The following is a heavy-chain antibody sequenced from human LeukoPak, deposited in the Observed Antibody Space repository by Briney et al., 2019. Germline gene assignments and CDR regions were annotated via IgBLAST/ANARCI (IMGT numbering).Heavy chain of an antibody. CDR1: GYTFTVYY. CDR2: INPNSGGT. CDR3: ARDRGVGATPRDAFDI. Sequence: ASVKVSCKASGYTFTVYYMHWVRQAPGQGLEWMGWINPNSGGTNYAQKFQGRVTMTRDTSISTAYMELSRLRSDDTAVYYCARDRGVGATPRDAFDIWGQGTMVTVSS. J-gene: IGHJ3*02. V-gene: IGHV1-2*02. D-gene: IGHD1-26*01.